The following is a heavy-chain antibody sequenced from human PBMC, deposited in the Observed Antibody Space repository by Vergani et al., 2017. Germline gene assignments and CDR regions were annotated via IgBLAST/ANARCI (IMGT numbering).Heavy chain of an antibody. Sequence: QVQLQESGPGLVKPSGTLSLTCAVSGGSISSSNWWSWVRQPPGKGLEWIGKIYHSGSTNYNPSLKSRVTISVDKSKNQFSLKLSSVTAADTAVYYCAKVGRAAVAVDAFDIWGQGTMVTVSS. CDR3: AKVGRAAVAVDAFDI. CDR2: IYHSGST. V-gene: IGHV4-4*02. J-gene: IGHJ3*02. CDR1: GGSISSSNW. D-gene: IGHD6-19*01.